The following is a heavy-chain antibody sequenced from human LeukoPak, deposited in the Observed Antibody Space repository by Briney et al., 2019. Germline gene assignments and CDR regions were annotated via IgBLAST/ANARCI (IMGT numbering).Heavy chain of an antibody. CDR3: ARHPQQWLVSDYAFDI. J-gene: IGHJ3*02. V-gene: IGHV4-59*08. D-gene: IGHD6-19*01. CDR1: GGSISSYY. CDR2: IYYSGST. Sequence: KTSETLSLTCTVSGGSISSYYWSWIRQPPGKGLEWIGYIYYSGSTNCNPSLKSRVTISVDTSKNQFSLKLSSVTAADTAVYYCARHPQQWLVSDYAFDIWGQGTMVTVSS.